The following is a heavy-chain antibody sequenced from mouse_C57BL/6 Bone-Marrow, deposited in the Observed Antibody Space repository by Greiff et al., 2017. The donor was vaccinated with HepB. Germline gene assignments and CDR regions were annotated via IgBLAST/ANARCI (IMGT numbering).Heavy chain of an antibody. CDR1: GYAFSSSW. V-gene: IGHV1-82*01. CDR2: IYPGDGVT. Sequence: VQLQQSGPELVKPGASVKISCKASGYAFSSSWMNWVKQRPGKGLEWIGRIYPGDGVTNYNGKFKGKATLTADKSSSTAYMQLSSLTSEDSAVSFDARDYYGSSYRFDYWGQGTTLTVSS. D-gene: IGHD1-1*01. J-gene: IGHJ2*01. CDR3: ARDYYGSSYRFDY.